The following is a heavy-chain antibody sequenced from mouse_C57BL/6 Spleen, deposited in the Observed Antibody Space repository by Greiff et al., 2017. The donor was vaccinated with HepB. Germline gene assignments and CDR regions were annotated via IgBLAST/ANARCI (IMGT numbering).Heavy chain of an antibody. CDR2: ISDGGSYT. Sequence: EVNLVESGGGLVKPGGSLKLSCAASGFTFSSYAMSWVRQTPEKRLEWVATISDGGSYTYYPDNVKGRFTISRDNAKNNLYLQMSHLKSEDTAMYYCARDWELGHFDYWGQGTTLTVSS. J-gene: IGHJ2*01. CDR1: GFTFSSYA. D-gene: IGHD4-1*01. CDR3: ARDWELGHFDY. V-gene: IGHV5-4*01.